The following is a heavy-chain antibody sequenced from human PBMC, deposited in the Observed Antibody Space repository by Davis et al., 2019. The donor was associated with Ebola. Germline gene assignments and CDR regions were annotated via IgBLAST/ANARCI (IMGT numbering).Heavy chain of an antibody. CDR1: GGSISSYY. CDR3: ARKLGPLAHDAFDI. V-gene: IGHV4-59*08. Sequence: PSETLSLTCSVSGGSISSYYWSWIRQPPGKGLEWIGYIYYSGNTNYNPSLKSRVTISIDPSKNHFSLKLRSVTAADTAVYFCARKLGPLAHDAFDIWGQGTMVTVSS. J-gene: IGHJ3*02. D-gene: IGHD7-27*01. CDR2: IYYSGNT.